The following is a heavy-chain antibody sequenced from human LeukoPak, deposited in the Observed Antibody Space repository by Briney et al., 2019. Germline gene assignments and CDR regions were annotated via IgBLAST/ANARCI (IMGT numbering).Heavy chain of an antibody. J-gene: IGHJ4*02. V-gene: IGHV3-23*01. D-gene: IGHD3-10*01. CDR1: GFTFSSYA. CDR3: AGSPYYYGLGSYYGD. CDR2: ISGSGGST. Sequence: PGGSLRLSCAASGFTFSSYAMSWVRQAPGKGLEWVSAISGSGGSTYYADSVKGRFTISRDNSKNTLYLQMNSLRAEDTAVYYCAGSPYYYGLGSYYGDWGQGTLVTVSS.